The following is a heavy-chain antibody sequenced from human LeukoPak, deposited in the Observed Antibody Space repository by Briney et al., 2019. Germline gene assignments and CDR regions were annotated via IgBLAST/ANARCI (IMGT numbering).Heavy chain of an antibody. D-gene: IGHD3-9*01. V-gene: IGHV2-5*02. CDR2: IYWDDDK. CDR3: ARNYDILTGYFNWFDP. Sequence: SGPTLVNPTQTLTLTCTFSGFSLSTSGVGVGWIRQPPGKALEWLALIYWDDDKRYSPSLKSRLTITKDTSKNQVVLTMTNMDPVDTATYYCARNYDILTGYFNWFDPWGQGTLVTVSS. CDR1: GFSLSTSGVG. J-gene: IGHJ5*02.